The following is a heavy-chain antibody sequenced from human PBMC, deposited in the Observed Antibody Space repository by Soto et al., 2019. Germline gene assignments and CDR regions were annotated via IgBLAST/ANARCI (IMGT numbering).Heavy chain of an antibody. D-gene: IGHD3-16*02. CDR1: GYSFTNYG. J-gene: IGHJ4*02. Sequence: ASVKVSCKASGYSFTNYGISWVRQAPGQGLEWMGWISVDNGNTNFAQKLQGRVTITRDTSTSTAYMELSSLRSEDTAVYYCVRGRVMITFGVVIVIDYWGQGSPVTVSS. CDR3: VRGRVMITFGVVIVIDY. CDR2: ISVDNGNT. V-gene: IGHV1-18*01.